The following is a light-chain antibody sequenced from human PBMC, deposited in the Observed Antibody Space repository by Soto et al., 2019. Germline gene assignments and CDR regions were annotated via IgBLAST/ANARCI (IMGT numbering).Light chain of an antibody. V-gene: IGLV2-11*01. Sequence: QSALTQPASVSGSLGQSITISCTGTSSDVGGYNYVSWYQQHPDKAPKLMIYDVFKRPSGVPDRFSGSKSGNTASLTISGLQSEDEADYYCCSYAGSYTLVFGGGTKLTVL. CDR3: CSYAGSYTLV. J-gene: IGLJ3*02. CDR2: DVF. CDR1: SSDVGGYNY.